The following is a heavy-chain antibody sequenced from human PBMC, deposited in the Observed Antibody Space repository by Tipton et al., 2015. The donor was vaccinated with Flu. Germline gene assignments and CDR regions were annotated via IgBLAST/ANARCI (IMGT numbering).Heavy chain of an antibody. V-gene: IGHV3-72*01. Sequence: QLVQSGGGLVQPGGSLRVSCAASGFIFSDHYMDWVRQAPGKGLEWVGRTRNKAKSYTTEYAASVKGRFTISRDDSKSSLYLHMNSLKTEDTAVYFCARAYCSGATCYSNFDYWGQGTLVTVSS. D-gene: IGHD2-15*01. CDR2: TRNKAKSYTT. J-gene: IGHJ4*02. CDR1: GFIFSDHY. CDR3: ARAYCSGATCYSNFDY.